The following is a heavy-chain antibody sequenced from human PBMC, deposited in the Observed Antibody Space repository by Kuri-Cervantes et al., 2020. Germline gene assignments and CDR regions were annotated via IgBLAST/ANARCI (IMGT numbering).Heavy chain of an antibody. CDR2: INHSGRT. CDR3: ARVVAALDY. CDR1: GGSFSGYY. D-gene: IGHD2-15*01. V-gene: IGHV4-34*01. Sequence: SETLSLTCALDGGSFSGYYWSWIRQPPGKGLGWIGEINHSGRTNYNPSLKSRVTISVDTSKNQFSLKLSSVTAADTAVYYCARVVAALDYWGQGTLVTVSS. J-gene: IGHJ4*02.